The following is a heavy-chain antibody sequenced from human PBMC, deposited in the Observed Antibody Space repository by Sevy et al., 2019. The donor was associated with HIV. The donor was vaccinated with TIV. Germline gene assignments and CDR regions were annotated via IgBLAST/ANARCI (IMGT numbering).Heavy chain of an antibody. CDR3: ARLYGSGSYWRYYYYGMDV. CDR1: GGSISSYY. Sequence: SETLSLTCTVSGGSISSYYWSWIRQPAGKGLEWIGRIYTSGCTNYNPSLKSRVTMSVDTSKNQFSLKLSSVTAADTAVYYCARLYGSGSYWRYYYYGMDVWGQGTTVTVSS. V-gene: IGHV4-4*07. J-gene: IGHJ6*02. CDR2: IYTSGCT. D-gene: IGHD3-10*01.